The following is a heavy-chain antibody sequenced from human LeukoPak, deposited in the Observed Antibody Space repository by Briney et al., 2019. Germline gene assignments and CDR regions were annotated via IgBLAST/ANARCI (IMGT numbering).Heavy chain of an antibody. CDR2: ISGSGGST. V-gene: IGHV3-23*01. Sequence: GGSLRLSCAASGFTFSSYAMSWVRQAPGKGLEWVSAISGSGGSTYYADSVKGRFTISRDNSKNTLYLQMNSLRAEDTAVYYCAKDPPYDSSGYYYVYYFDYWGQGTLVTVPS. D-gene: IGHD3-22*01. J-gene: IGHJ4*02. CDR1: GFTFSSYA. CDR3: AKDPPYDSSGYYYVYYFDY.